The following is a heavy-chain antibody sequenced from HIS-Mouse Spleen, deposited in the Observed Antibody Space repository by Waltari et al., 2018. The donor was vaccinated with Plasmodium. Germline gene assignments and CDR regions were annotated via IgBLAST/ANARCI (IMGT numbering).Heavy chain of an antibody. D-gene: IGHD1-26*01. CDR3: AKDFPGGSWDAFDI. J-gene: IGHJ3*02. Sequence: EVQLVESGGVVVQPGGSLRLSCAASGFTFDDYAMHWVRQAPGKGLEWVSLISWDGGSTYYADSVKGRFTISRDNSKNSLYLQMNRLRAEDTALYYCAKDFPGGSWDAFDIWGQGTMVTVSS. CDR1: GFTFDDYA. V-gene: IGHV3-43D*03. CDR2: ISWDGGST.